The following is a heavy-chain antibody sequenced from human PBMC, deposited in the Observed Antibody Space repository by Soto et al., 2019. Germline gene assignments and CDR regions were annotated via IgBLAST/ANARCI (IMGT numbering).Heavy chain of an antibody. Sequence: EVQLVESGGDLIQAGGSLRLSCAASDFTVSSNYMTWVRQAPGKGLECVSAIFRDGKTYYADSVKGRFTISRDNSKNTVCLHMDSLRAEDTAVYYCATSLFWPGYFDLWGRRTLVTVSS. CDR1: DFTVSSNY. CDR2: IFRDGKT. CDR3: ATSLFWPGYFDL. D-gene: IGHD2-21*01. V-gene: IGHV3-53*01. J-gene: IGHJ2*01.